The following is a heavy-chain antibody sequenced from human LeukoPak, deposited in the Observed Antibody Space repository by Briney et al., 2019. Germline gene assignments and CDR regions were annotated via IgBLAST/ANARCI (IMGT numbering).Heavy chain of an antibody. CDR3: ARDRRGYDGSGYYDY. J-gene: IGHJ4*02. V-gene: IGHV3-33*01. CDR1: GFTFSSYG. D-gene: IGHD3-22*01. Sequence: GRSLRLSCAPSGFTFSSYGMHWVRQAPGKGLEWVAVIWYDGSYKYYADSVKGRFTISRDNSKNTLYLQMNSLRAEDTAVYYCARDRRGYDGSGYYDYWGQGTLVTVSS. CDR2: IWYDGSYK.